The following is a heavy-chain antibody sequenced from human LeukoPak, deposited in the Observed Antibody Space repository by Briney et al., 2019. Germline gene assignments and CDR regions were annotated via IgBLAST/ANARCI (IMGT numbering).Heavy chain of an antibody. J-gene: IGHJ6*03. V-gene: IGHV3-23*01. CDR3: ARDPRLHSGYGPSWYYYMDV. D-gene: IGHD5-12*01. CDR1: GFTFSSYG. CDR2: ISGSGGST. Sequence: PGGSLRLSCAASGFTFSSYGMSWVRQAPGKGLEWVSAISGSGGSTYYADSVKGRFTISRDNSKNTLYLQMNSLRAEDTAVYYCARDPRLHSGYGPSWYYYMDVWGKGTTVTVSS.